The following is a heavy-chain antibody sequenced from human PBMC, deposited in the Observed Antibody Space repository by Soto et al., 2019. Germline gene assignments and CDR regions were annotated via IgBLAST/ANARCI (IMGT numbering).Heavy chain of an antibody. V-gene: IGHV1-69*13. CDR1: GYTFTTYA. D-gene: IGHD6-13*01. CDR2: IIPIFGTA. CDR3: AREAAAGQN. Sequence: GASVKVSCKTSGYTFTTYAMHWVRQAPGQGLEWMGGIIPIFGTANYAQKFQGRVTITADESTSTAYMELSSLRSEDTAVYYCAREAAAGQNWGQGTLVTVSS. J-gene: IGHJ4*02.